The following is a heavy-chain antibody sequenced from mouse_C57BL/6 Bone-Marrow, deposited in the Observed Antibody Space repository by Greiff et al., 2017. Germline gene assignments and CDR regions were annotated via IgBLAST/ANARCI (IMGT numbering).Heavy chain of an antibody. V-gene: IGHV1-50*01. D-gene: IGHD3-1*01. CDR3: ASRVFDY. Sequence: QVQLQQPGAELVKPGASVKLSCKASGYTFTSYWLQWVKQRPGQGLEWIGEIDPSDSYSNYNQKFKGKATLTVDTSSSTAYRQLSRLTSEDSAVYYCASRVFDYWCQGTTLTVSS. J-gene: IGHJ2*01. CDR1: GYTFTSYW. CDR2: IDPSDSYS.